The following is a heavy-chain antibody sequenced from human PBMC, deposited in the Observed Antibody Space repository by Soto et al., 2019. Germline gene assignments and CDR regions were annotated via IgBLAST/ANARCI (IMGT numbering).Heavy chain of an antibody. Sequence: EVQLLESGGGLVQPGGSLRLSCAASGFTFSSYAMSWVRQAPGKGLEWVSAISGSGGSTYYADSVKGRFTISSDNSKNTLYRQMNSLRAEDTAVYYCAKAQQQLAPLSNWFDPWGQGTLVTVSS. V-gene: IGHV3-23*01. J-gene: IGHJ5*02. CDR3: AKAQQQLAPLSNWFDP. CDR2: ISGSGGST. CDR1: GFTFSSYA. D-gene: IGHD6-13*01.